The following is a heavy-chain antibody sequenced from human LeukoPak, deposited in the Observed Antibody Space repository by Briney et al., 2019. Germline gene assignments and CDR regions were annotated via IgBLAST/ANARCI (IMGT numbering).Heavy chain of an antibody. CDR3: ASDRGYSLGWFDY. V-gene: IGHV3-53*01. J-gene: IGHJ4*02. Sequence: GGSLRLSCAASGFTVSSNYMSWVRQAPGKGLEWVSVIYSGGSTYYADSVKGRFTISRDNSKNTLYPQMNSLRAEDTAVYYCASDRGYSLGWFDYWGQGTLVTVSS. D-gene: IGHD5-18*01. CDR2: IYSGGST. CDR1: GFTVSSNY.